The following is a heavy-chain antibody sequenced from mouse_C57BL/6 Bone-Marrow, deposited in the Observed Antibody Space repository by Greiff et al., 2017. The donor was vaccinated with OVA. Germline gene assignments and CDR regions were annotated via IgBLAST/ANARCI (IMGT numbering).Heavy chain of an antibody. V-gene: IGHV1-81*01. CDR3: ARRDWDNY. J-gene: IGHJ2*01. CDR2: IYPRSGNP. D-gene: IGHD4-1*01. CDR1: GYTFTSYG. Sequence: VMLVESGAELARPGASVKLSCKASGYTFTSYGISWVKQRTRQGLEWIGEIYPRSGNPYYNEKFKGKAKLTADKSSSTAYMELRSLTSEDSAVYFCARRDWDNYWGQGTTLTVSS.